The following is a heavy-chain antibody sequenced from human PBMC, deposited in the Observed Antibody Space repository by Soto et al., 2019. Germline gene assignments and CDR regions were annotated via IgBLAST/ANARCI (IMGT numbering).Heavy chain of an antibody. V-gene: IGHV1-2*04. J-gene: IGHJ3*02. CDR1: GYTFTSYG. D-gene: IGHD6-19*01. CDR2: INANSGST. CDR3: ARGGWGYSSGWYSSDI. Sequence: ASVKVSCKASGYTFTSYGISWVRQAPGQGLEWMGWINANSGSTNYAQKFQGWVTMTRDTSISTAYMELSRLRSDDTAVYYCARGGWGYSSGWYSSDIWGQGTMVTVSS.